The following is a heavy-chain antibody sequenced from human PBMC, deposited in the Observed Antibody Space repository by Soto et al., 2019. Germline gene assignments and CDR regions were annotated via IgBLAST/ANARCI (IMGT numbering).Heavy chain of an antibody. CDR3: ARDHRWGYEYGDYGDS. J-gene: IGHJ4*02. Sequence: EVQLVESGGGVVRPGGSLRLSCAASGFGFDEYGMSWVRQGPGKGLEWVSGINRHGDSTGYADSVKGRVTISRDNAKNSLSLQMNSLKAEDTAVYYCARDHRWGYEYGDYGDSWGQGTLVTVSS. CDR1: GFGFDEYG. D-gene: IGHD4-17*01. V-gene: IGHV3-20*04. CDR2: INRHGDST.